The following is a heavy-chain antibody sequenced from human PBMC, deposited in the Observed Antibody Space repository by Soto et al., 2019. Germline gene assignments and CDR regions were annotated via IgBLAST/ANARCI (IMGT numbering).Heavy chain of an antibody. CDR3: ARVLRGVVNWFDP. J-gene: IGHJ5*02. D-gene: IGHD3-10*01. Sequence: EASVKVSCKPSGDTFTNFGLSWVRQAPGQGLEWMGWIATYNSNRNYAQKFQGRLTLTTDTSTSTAYMELKSLGYDDTAVYYCARVLRGVVNWFDPWGQGTLVTVSS. CDR2: IATYNSNR. V-gene: IGHV1-18*01. CDR1: GDTFTNFG.